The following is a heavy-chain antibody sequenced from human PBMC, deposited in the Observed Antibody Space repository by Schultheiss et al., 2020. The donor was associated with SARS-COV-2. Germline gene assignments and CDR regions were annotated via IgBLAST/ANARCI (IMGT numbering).Heavy chain of an antibody. CDR1: GFILNNFW. J-gene: IGHJ4*02. CDR3: AREMGNDLYFDY. V-gene: IGHV3-74*01. D-gene: IGHD7-27*01. Sequence: GGSLRLSCAASGFILNNFWMSWVRQPLGKGLVWVSRINSDGSSTSYADSVKGRFTISRDNAKNTLYLQMNRLRAEDTAAYYCAREMGNDLYFDYWGQGTLVTVSS. CDR2: INSDGSST.